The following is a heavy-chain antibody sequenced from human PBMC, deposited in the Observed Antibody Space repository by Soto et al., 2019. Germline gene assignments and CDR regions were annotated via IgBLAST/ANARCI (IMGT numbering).Heavy chain of an antibody. V-gene: IGHV4-31*03. CDR1: GGSISSGGYY. CDR2: IYYSGST. J-gene: IGHJ5*02. D-gene: IGHD3-3*01. Sequence: SETLSLTCTVSGGSISSGGYYWSWTRQHPGKGLEWIGYIYYSGSTYYNPSLKSRVTISVDTSKNQFSLKLSSVTAADTAVYYCARVYYDFWSGYSYNWFDPWGQGTLVTVSS. CDR3: ARVYYDFWSGYSYNWFDP.